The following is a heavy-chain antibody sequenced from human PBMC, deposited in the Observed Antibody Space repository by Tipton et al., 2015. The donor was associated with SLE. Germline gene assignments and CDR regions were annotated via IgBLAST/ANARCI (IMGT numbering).Heavy chain of an antibody. D-gene: IGHD1-26*01. CDR3: ARDRGPWYFDL. V-gene: IGHV3-66*02. J-gene: IGHJ2*01. CDR2: IYSGGST. Sequence: SLRLSCEASGFTVSSNYMSGVRQAPGKGLEWVSVIYSGGSTYYADSVKGRFTISRDNLKNTLYLQMNSLRAEDTAVYYCARDRGPWYFDLWGRGTLVTVSS. CDR1: GFTVSSNY.